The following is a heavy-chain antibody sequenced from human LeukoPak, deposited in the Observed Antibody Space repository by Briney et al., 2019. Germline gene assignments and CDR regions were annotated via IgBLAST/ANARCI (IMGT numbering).Heavy chain of an antibody. Sequence: VASVKVSCKASGYTFTSYAMHWVRQAPGQRLEWMGWINAGNGNTKYSQKFQGRVTITRDTSASTAYMELSSLRSEDTAVYYCARSSAGQWLVRVYFQHWGQGTLVTVSS. CDR2: INAGNGNT. V-gene: IGHV1-3*01. J-gene: IGHJ1*01. CDR3: ARSSAGQWLVRVYFQH. D-gene: IGHD6-19*01. CDR1: GYTFTSYA.